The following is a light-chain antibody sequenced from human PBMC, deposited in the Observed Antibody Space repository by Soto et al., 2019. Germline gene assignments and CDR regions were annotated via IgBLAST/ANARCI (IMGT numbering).Light chain of an antibody. CDR3: TAWTTSTTMI. J-gene: IGLJ2*01. CDR2: DVN. Sequence: QSVLTQHASVSGSPGQSITISCTGTSSDIGAYNFVSWYQQHPGKAPKLMLYDVNIRPSGVSTRFSGSKSGNTASLTISGLQAEDEADYYCTAWTTSTTMIFGGGTKLTVL. CDR1: SSDIGAYNF. V-gene: IGLV2-14*03.